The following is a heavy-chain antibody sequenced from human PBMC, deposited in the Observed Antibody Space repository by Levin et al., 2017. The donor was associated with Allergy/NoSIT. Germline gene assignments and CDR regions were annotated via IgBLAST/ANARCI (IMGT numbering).Heavy chain of an antibody. D-gene: IGHD6-13*01. CDR2: ISGDGSQK. CDR3: ARAESSSWHDFDY. CDR1: GFTFRNYA. J-gene: IGHJ4*02. V-gene: IGHV3-30*04. Sequence: GGSLRLSCAASGFTFRNYAMHWLRQAPGTGLEWVTVISGDGSQKNYADSAKGRLTISRDNSKNTLYLEMNTLRVEDTAVYYCARAESSSWHDFDYWGQGTLVTVSS.